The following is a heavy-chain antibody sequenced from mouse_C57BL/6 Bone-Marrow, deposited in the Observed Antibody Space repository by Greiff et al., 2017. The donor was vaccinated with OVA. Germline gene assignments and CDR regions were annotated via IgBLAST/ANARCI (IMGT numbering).Heavy chain of an antibody. Sequence: VQLQQSGAELARPGASVKLSCKASGYTFTSYGISWVKQRTGQGLEWIGEIYPRSGNTYYNEKFKGKATLTADKSSSTSYMELHSLTSEDSAVYFCARWEWLRQYYFDYWGQGTTLTVSS. D-gene: IGHD2-2*01. CDR3: ARWEWLRQYYFDY. CDR2: IYPRSGNT. J-gene: IGHJ2*01. V-gene: IGHV1-81*01. CDR1: GYTFTSYG.